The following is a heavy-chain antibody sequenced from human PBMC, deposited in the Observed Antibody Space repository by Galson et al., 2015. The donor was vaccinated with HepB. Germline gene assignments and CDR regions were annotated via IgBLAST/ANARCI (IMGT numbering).Heavy chain of an antibody. J-gene: IGHJ4*02. CDR3: ARASQPGYTGYALEY. CDR2: IIPLFDTP. D-gene: IGHD5-12*01. Sequence: SVKVSCKASGGTFNSYAFSWVRQAPGQGLEWMGGIIPLFDTPHYAQKFQARVTITADESTTTAYMEPSGLRSDDTAIYFCARASQPGYTGYALEYWGQGTLITVSS. CDR1: GGTFNSYA. V-gene: IGHV1-69*13.